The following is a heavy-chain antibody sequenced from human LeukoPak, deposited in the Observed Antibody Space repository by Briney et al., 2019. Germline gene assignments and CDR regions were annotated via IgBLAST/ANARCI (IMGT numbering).Heavy chain of an antibody. D-gene: IGHD3-9*01. CDR3: ARVLYYDVLTGYYINGWFDP. CDR1: GGSISSSSYY. V-gene: IGHV4-39*07. Sequence: SETLSLTCTVSGGSISSSSYYWGWIRQPPGKGLEWIGSIYYSGSTYYNPSLKSRVTISVDTSKNQFSLKLTSVTAADTAVYYCARVLYYDVLTGYYINGWFDPWGQGTLVTVSS. J-gene: IGHJ5*02. CDR2: IYYSGST.